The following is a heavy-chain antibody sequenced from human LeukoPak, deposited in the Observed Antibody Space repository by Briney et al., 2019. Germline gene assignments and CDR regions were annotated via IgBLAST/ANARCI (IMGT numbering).Heavy chain of an antibody. CDR2: ISTSGNTR. CDR3: ARELSGTTSYYFDY. J-gene: IGHJ4*02. V-gene: IGHV3-48*03. CDR1: GFTFSSYE. Sequence: GSLRLSCAASGFTFSSYEMNWVRQAPGKGLEWVSYISTSGNTRYYADSVKGRFTISRDNAKNSLYLQMNSLRVEDTAVYYCARELSGTTSYYFDYWGQGTLVTVSS. D-gene: IGHD1-7*01.